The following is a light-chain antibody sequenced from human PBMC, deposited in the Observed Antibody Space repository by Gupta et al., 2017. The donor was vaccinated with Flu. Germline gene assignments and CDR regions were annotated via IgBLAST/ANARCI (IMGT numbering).Light chain of an antibody. Sequence: DIVLTQSPGTLSLSPGESATLSCRTSQTINTNSFAWFQQKPGQAHKLLIYAAFRRATGIPDRFSGSGSGTDFTLTISRLEPEDFAVYYCQQYYSSYTFGQGTKLEIK. CDR1: QTINTNS. J-gene: IGKJ2*01. CDR3: QQYYSSYT. CDR2: AAF. V-gene: IGKV3-20*01.